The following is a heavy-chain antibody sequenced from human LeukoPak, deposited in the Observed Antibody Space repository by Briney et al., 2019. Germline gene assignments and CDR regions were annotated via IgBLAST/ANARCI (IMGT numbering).Heavy chain of an antibody. J-gene: IGHJ4*02. V-gene: IGHV3-74*01. D-gene: IGHD6-19*01. Sequence: PWGSLRPSLAASGFPFSKYWMLWVRQAPGKGLESVPRINTDGTVTTYADSVKGRFTVSRNNADNTIFLQMNSVRDEDTAVYYCATKQWLAPPPDSWGQGTPVTVSS. CDR2: INTDGTVT. CDR3: ATKQWLAPPPDS. CDR1: GFPFSKYW.